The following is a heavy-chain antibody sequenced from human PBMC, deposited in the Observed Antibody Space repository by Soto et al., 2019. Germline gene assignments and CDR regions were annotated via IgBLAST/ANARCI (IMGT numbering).Heavy chain of an antibody. CDR1: GGSISSSSSY. Sequence: PSETLSLTCTVSGGSISSSSSYWGWIRQPPGKGLEWIGSIYYSGSTYYNPSLKSRVTISVDTSKNQFSLKLSSVTAADTAVYYCARIMGEMGYWGQGTLVTVSS. V-gene: IGHV4-39*01. CDR3: ARIMGEMGY. D-gene: IGHD3-16*01. J-gene: IGHJ4*02. CDR2: IYYSGST.